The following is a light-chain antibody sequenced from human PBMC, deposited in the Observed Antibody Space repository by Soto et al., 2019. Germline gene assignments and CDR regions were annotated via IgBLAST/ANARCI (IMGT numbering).Light chain of an antibody. Sequence: ELVLTQSPGTLSTFPGAIATLSSRARRMVSNNYLAWYQQKPAQAPRLLIYGASNRATGIPDRFSGSGSGTDFTLTISSLQSEDFAVECCQQYNSWPRTFGQVTKVDIK. J-gene: IGKJ1*01. CDR1: RMVSNNY. CDR3: QQYNSWPRT. V-gene: IGKV3-20*01. CDR2: GAS.